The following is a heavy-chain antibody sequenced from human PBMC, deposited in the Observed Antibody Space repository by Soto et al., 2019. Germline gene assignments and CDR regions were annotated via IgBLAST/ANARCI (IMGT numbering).Heavy chain of an antibody. V-gene: IGHV3-74*01. D-gene: IGHD5-18*01. CDR2: IDNGGSTT. CDR1: GFTFSNYW. Sequence: GGSLRLSCAASGFTFSNYWMHWVRQAPGKGLVWVSRIDNGGSTTTYSDSVRGRFTISRDNAQNTLYLQMNSLRAEDTAVYYCARGPAGYSYGSYWGQGTLVTVSS. J-gene: IGHJ4*02. CDR3: ARGPAGYSYGSY.